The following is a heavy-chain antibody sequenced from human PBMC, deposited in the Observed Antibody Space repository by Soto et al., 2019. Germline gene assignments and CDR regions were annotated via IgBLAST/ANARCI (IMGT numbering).Heavy chain of an antibody. J-gene: IGHJ4*01. CDR2: ISGSDPGT. CDR3: ARADVGFCRSTACYPIHN. Sequence: EVQMLESGGGLVQPGGSLRLSCAASGFTFGSYAMSWVRQIPGKGLEWVAAISGSDPGTYHAGSVRGRFTISRNNSKNTLYLQMDSLRVEDTALYSCARADVGFCRSTACYPIHNWGRGILVTVSS. CDR1: GFTFGSYA. V-gene: IGHV3-23*01. D-gene: IGHD2-2*01.